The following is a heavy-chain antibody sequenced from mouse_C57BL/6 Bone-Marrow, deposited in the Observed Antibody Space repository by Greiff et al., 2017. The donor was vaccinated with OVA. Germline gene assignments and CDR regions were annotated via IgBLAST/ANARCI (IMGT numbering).Heavy chain of an antibody. CDR3: TRGGDEGNWYFDV. CDR1: GFTFSSYA. CDR2: ISSGGDYI. J-gene: IGHJ1*03. V-gene: IGHV5-9-1*02. Sequence: EVQLVESGEGLVKPGGSLKLSCAASGFTFSSYAMSWVRQTPEKRLEWVAYISSGGDYIYYADTVKGRFTISRDNARNTLYLQMSSLKSEDTAMYYCTRGGDEGNWYFDVWGTGTTVTVSS.